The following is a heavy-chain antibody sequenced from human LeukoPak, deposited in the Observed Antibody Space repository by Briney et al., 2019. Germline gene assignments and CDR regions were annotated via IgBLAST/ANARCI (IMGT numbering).Heavy chain of an antibody. V-gene: IGHV1-2*02. Sequence: ASVKVSCKASGYTFTGYYMHWVRQAPGQGLEWMGWINPNSGGTNYAQKFQGRVTMTRDTSISTAYMELSRLRSDDTAVYYCVRASAYGDYFDYWGQGTLVTVSS. CDR2: INPNSGGT. CDR3: VRASAYGDYFDY. D-gene: IGHD4-17*01. J-gene: IGHJ4*02. CDR1: GYTFTGYY.